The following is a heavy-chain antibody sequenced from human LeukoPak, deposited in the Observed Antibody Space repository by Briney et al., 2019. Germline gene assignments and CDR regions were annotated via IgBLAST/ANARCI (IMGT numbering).Heavy chain of an antibody. V-gene: IGHV3-30*18. J-gene: IGHJ4*02. CDR1: GFTFSSYG. D-gene: IGHD3-22*01. Sequence: GGSLRLSCAASGFTFSSYGMHWVRQAPGKGLEWVAVISYDGSNKYYADSVKGRFTISRDNSKNTLYLQMNSLRAEDTAVYYCAKVARRFLVLKNYFDFWGQGTLVTVSS. CDR3: AKVARRFLVLKNYFDF. CDR2: ISYDGSNK.